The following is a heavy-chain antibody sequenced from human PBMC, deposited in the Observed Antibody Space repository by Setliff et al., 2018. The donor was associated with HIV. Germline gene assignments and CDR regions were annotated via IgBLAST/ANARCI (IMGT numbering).Heavy chain of an antibody. CDR1: GGSIIINDYY. CDR2: IVYSGTT. V-gene: IGHV4-39*01. CDR3: ASGEDSGTYGEPYDS. D-gene: IGHD1-26*01. J-gene: IGHJ4*02. Sequence: SETLSLTCTVSGGSIIINDYYWGWIRQSPGKGLEWIGSIVYSGTTYYNVSLESRVTISVDTSKNQFSLKLHPVTAADTAVYDCASGEDSGTYGEPYDSWGQGALVTVSS.